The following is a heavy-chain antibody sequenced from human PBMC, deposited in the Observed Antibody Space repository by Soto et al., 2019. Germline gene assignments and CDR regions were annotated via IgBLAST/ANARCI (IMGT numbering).Heavy chain of an antibody. J-gene: IGHJ6*02. V-gene: IGHV4-31*03. D-gene: IGHD4-17*01. CDR2: IYYSGST. CDR1: GGSISSGGYY. Sequence: PSETLFLTCTVSGGSISSGGYYWSWIRQHPGKGLEWIGYIYYSGSTYYNPSLKSRVTISVDTSKNQFSLKLSSVTAADTAVYYCARARGATVVQIEYYYYCMDVWGQGTTGTVSS. CDR3: ARARGATVVQIEYYYYCMDV.